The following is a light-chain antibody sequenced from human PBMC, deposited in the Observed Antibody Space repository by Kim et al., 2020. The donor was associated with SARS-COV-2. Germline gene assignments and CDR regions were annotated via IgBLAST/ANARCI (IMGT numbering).Light chain of an antibody. V-gene: IGKV1-33*01. CDR1: QDISNY. J-gene: IGKJ4*01. CDR2: DAS. Sequence: DIQMTQPPSSLSASVGDRVTITCQASQDISNYLNWYKQKPGKATNLLIYDASKWETGVPSRFSGSGSGTDFTLTIRRLQPGDIATYQCHQCDNLPTFGGGTKVDI. CDR3: HQCDNLPT.